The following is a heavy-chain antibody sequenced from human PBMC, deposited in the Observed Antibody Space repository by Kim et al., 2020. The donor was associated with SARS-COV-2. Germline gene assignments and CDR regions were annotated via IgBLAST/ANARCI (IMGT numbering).Heavy chain of an antibody. CDR3: TKTGATYYYYYGMDV. V-gene: IGHV3-30*02. D-gene: IGHD1-7*01. J-gene: IGHJ6*02. Sequence: DSGKSRLNLARDNSKNTLYRQMNSLRAEDTAVYYCTKTGATYYYYYGMDVWGQGTTVTVSS.